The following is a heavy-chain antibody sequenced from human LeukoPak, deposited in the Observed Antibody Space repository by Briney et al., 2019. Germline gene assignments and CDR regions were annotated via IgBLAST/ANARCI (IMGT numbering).Heavy chain of an antibody. V-gene: IGHV4-39*01. D-gene: IGHD2-15*01. CDR2: IYYSGST. CDR3: AGSPPDYYYYGMDV. CDR1: GGSISSSSYY. J-gene: IGHJ6*02. Sequence: SETLSLTCTVSGGSISSSSYYWGWIRQPPGKGLEWIGSIYYSGSTYYNPSLKSRVTISVDTSKNQFSLKLSSVTAADTAVYYCAGSPPDYYYYGMDVWGQGTTVTVSS.